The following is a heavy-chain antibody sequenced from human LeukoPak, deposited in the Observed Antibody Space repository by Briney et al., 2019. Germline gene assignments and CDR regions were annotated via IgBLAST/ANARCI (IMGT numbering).Heavy chain of an antibody. Sequence: GGSLRLSCGASGFTFSEYYMNWIRQAPGKGLKWVSYISSTGSTKYYADSVKGRFTISRDNAKNSLYLQMNSLRVEDTAVYYCARDDHGYDYWGQGTLVTVSS. J-gene: IGHJ4*02. D-gene: IGHD5-24*01. CDR3: ARDDHGYDY. CDR1: GFTFSEYY. CDR2: ISSTGSTK. V-gene: IGHV3-11*04.